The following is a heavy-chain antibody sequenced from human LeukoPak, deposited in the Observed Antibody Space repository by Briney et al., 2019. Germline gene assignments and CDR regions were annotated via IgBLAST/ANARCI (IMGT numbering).Heavy chain of an antibody. CDR1: GFTFSSYA. CDR3: AKAPKYSYASDY. D-gene: IGHD5-18*01. CDR2: ISGSGGST. Sequence: GGSLRLPCAASGFTFSSYAMSWVRQAPGKGLEWVSAISGSGGSTCYADSVKGRFTISRDNSKNTLYLQMNSLRVEDTAVYYCAKAPKYSYASDYWGQGTLVTVSS. J-gene: IGHJ4*02. V-gene: IGHV3-23*01.